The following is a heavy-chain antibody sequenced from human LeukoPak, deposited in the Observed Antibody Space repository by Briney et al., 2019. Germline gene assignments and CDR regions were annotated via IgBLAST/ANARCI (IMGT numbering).Heavy chain of an antibody. CDR2: ISSSSSTI. Sequence: GGSLRLSCAASGFTFSSYSMNWVRQAPGKGLEWVSYISSSSSTIYYADSVKGRFTISRDNAKNSLYLQMNSLRAEDTAVYYCASLNYYYDFWSGYYTGDYWGQGTLVTVSS. CDR1: GFTFSSYS. J-gene: IGHJ4*02. CDR3: ASLNYYYDFWSGYYTGDY. V-gene: IGHV3-48*01. D-gene: IGHD3-3*01.